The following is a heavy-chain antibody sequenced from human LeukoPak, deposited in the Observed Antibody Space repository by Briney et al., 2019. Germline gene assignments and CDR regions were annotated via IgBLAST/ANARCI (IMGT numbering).Heavy chain of an antibody. V-gene: IGHV1-69*04. CDR1: GGTFSSYA. Sequence: ASEKVSCKASGGTFSSYAISWVRQAPGQGLEWMGRIIPILGIANYAQKFQGRVTITADKSTSTAYMELSSLRSEDTAVYYCASDYYGSGSYYNGDDYWGQGTLVTVSS. CDR2: IIPILGIA. J-gene: IGHJ4*02. D-gene: IGHD3-10*01. CDR3: ASDYYGSGSYYNGDDY.